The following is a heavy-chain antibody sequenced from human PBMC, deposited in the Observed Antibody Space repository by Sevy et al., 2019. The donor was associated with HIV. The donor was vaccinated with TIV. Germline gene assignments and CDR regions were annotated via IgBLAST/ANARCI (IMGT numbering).Heavy chain of an antibody. J-gene: IGHJ6*02. CDR1: GFSFSNYG. D-gene: IGHD2-2*01. CDR2: ISYDGSNK. V-gene: IGHV3-30*03. CDR3: ARDVVGLQADYTYHYGMDV. Sequence: GGSLRFSCVDSGFSFSNYGMHWVRQAPGKGLEWVAVISYDGSNKYYADSVKGRFTVSRDNSKNTLFLQMNSLRNDDTAVYYCARDVVGLQADYTYHYGMDVWGLGTTVTVSS.